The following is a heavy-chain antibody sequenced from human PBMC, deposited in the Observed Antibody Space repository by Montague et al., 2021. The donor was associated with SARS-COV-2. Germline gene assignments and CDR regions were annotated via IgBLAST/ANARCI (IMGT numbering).Heavy chain of an antibody. CDR2: ISTSGST. Sequence: TLSLTCTVSGGSISTGRYFWSWIRQPAGKGLEWIGRISTSGSTHYSPSLKSRVTISVDTSKNQFSLKLSSVTAADTAVYYCARDLNEYSSSGGFDYWGQGTLVTVSS. J-gene: IGHJ4*02. CDR3: ARDLNEYSSSGGFDY. V-gene: IGHV4-61*02. CDR1: GGSISTGRYF. D-gene: IGHD6-6*01.